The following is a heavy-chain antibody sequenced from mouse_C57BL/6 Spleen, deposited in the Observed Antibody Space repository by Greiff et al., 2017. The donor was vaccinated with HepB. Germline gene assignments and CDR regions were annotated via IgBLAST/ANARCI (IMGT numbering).Heavy chain of an antibody. CDR1: GFTFSSYT. Sequence: EVKVEESGGGLVKPGGSLKLSCAASGFTFSSYTMSWVRQTPEKRLEWVATISGGGGNTYYPDSVKGRFTISRDNAKNTLYLQMSSLRSEDTALYYCARQGHFDYWGQGTTLTVSS. CDR2: ISGGGGNT. CDR3: ARQGHFDY. V-gene: IGHV5-9*01. J-gene: IGHJ2*01.